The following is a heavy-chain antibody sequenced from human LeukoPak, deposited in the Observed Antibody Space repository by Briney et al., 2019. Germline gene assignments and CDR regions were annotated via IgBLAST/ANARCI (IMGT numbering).Heavy chain of an antibody. J-gene: IGHJ4*02. CDR3: AKDVSVALPDFDY. D-gene: IGHD6-19*01. Sequence: PGGSLRLSCAASGFIFSDYNMSWIRQAPGEGLEWVSYITNIGGTVYYADSVKGRFTISRDNSRNTLYLQMNSLRAEDTAVYYCAKDVSVALPDFDYWGQGTLVTVSS. CDR2: ITNIGGTV. V-gene: IGHV3-11*01. CDR1: GFIFSDYN.